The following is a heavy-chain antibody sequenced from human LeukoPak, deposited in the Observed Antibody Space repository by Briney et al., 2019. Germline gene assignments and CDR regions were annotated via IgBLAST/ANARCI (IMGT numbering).Heavy chain of an antibody. V-gene: IGHV4-61*01. CDR1: GGSISSGSYY. J-gene: IGHJ4*02. Sequence: SETPSLTCTVSGGSISSGSYYWSWIRQPPGKGLEWIGYIYYSGSTNYNPSLKSRVTISVDTSKNQFSLKLNSVTAADTAVYYCARNAVPYDSSGYYGDWGQGTLVTVSS. CDR2: IYYSGST. D-gene: IGHD3-22*01. CDR3: ARNAVPYDSSGYYGD.